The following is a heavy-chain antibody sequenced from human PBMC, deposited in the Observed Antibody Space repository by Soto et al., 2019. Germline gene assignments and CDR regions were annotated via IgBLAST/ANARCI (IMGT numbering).Heavy chain of an antibody. CDR3: ARASCTNGVCYIIDY. CDR2: INPSGGST. CDR1: GYTFTSYY. D-gene: IGHD2-8*01. Sequence: GPSVKVSCKASGYTFTSYYMHWVRQAPGQGLEWMGIINPSGGSTSYAQKFQGRVTMTRDTSTSTVYMELSSLRSEDTAVYYCARASCTNGVCYIIDYWGQGTLVTVSS. J-gene: IGHJ4*02. V-gene: IGHV1-46*01.